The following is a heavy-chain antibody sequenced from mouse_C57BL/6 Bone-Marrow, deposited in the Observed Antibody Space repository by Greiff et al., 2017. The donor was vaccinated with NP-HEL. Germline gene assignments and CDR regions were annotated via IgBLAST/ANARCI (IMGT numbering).Heavy chain of an antibody. CDR2: IRRKSSNYAT. V-gene: IGHV10-3*01. Sequence: EVQLVESGGGLVQPKGSLKLSCAASGFTFNTYAMHWVRQAPGKGLEWVARIRRKSSNYATYYADSVKARFTISRDESQRMLYRKMNNLKTEDTARYYCVSLYDYDGSPYAMDYWGQGTSVTVAS. CDR1: GFTFNTYA. CDR3: VSLYDYDGSPYAMDY. J-gene: IGHJ4*01. D-gene: IGHD2-4*01.